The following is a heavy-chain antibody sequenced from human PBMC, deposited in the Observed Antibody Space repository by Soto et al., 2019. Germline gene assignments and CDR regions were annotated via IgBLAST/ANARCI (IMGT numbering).Heavy chain of an antibody. V-gene: IGHV1-18*01. Sequence: ASVKVSCKASGYTFTSYGISWVRQAPGQGLEWMGWISAYNGNTNYAQKLQGRVTMTTDTSTSTAHMELRSLRSDDTAVYYCARDHGYSISLLEEDYYVMAVWAQMTTVTFS. CDR1: GYTFTSYG. J-gene: IGHJ6*02. CDR3: ARDHGYSISLLEEDYYVMAV. CDR2: ISAYNGNT. D-gene: IGHD6-13*01.